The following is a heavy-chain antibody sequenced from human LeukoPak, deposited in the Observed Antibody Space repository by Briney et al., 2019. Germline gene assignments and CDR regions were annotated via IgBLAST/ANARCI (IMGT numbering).Heavy chain of an antibody. J-gene: IGHJ3*02. CDR3: ARSRVVAASWAFDI. CDR2: ISSSGSTI. V-gene: IGHV3-48*03. D-gene: IGHD2-15*01. Sequence: GGSLRLSCAASGFTFSSYEMNWVRQAPGKGLEWVSYISSSGSTIYYADSVKGRFTISRDNAKNSLYLQMNSLRAEDTAVYYCARSRVVAASWAFDIWGQGTMVTVSS. CDR1: GFTFSSYE.